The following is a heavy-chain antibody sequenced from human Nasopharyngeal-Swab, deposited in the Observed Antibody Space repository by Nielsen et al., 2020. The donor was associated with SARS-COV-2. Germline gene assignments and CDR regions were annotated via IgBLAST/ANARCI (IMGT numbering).Heavy chain of an antibody. CDR2: ISYDGSNK. V-gene: IGHV3-30-3*01. CDR1: GFTFSRYT. Sequence: GGSLRLSCAASGFTFSRYTMHWVRQAPGKGLEWVAVISYDGSNKYYADSVKGRFTISRDIPKNTLYLQMNSLRAEDTAVFYCASTPLDSSGYYYAFHYWGRGTLVTVSS. J-gene: IGHJ4*02. D-gene: IGHD3-22*01. CDR3: ASTPLDSSGYYYAFHY.